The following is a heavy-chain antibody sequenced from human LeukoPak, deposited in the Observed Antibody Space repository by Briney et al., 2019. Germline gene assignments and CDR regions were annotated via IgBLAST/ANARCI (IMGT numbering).Heavy chain of an antibody. D-gene: IGHD1-1*01. V-gene: IGHV4-34*01. CDR1: GGSFSGYY. CDR2: INHSGST. Sequence: SETLSLTCAVYGGSFSGYYWSWIRQPPGKGLEWIGEINHSGSTNYNPSLKSRVTISEDTSKNQFSLKLSSVTAADTAVYYCAREWKGYGNWFDPWGQGTLVTVSS. CDR3: AREWKGYGNWFDP. J-gene: IGHJ5*02.